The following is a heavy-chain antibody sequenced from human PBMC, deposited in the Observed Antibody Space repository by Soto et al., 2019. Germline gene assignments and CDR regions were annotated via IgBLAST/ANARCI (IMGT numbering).Heavy chain of an antibody. CDR3: PRVGVAAINWFDP. Sequence: QVQLVQSGAEVKKPGASVKVSCKASGYTFTSYAMHWVRQAPGQRLEWMGWINAGNGNTKYPQKFQGRVTITRDTGASTGYMELSSVRSEDTAVYCCPRVGVAAINWFDPWGQGTLVTVSA. CDR2: INAGNGNT. CDR1: GYTFTSYA. J-gene: IGHJ5*02. D-gene: IGHD3-3*01. V-gene: IGHV1-3*01.